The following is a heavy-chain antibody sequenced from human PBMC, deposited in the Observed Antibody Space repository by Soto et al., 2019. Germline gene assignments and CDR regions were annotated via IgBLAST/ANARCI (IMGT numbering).Heavy chain of an antibody. D-gene: IGHD5-18*01. V-gene: IGHV1-69*13. J-gene: IGHJ4*02. CDR1: GGTFSRYA. Sequence: GAPVKVSGKASGGTFSRYAIGWGGQAPGQGLEWMGGIIPIFGTANYAQKFQGRVTITADESTSTAYMELSSLRSEDTAVYYCAKSDTVMEEFDFWGQGTPVTVSS. CDR2: IIPIFGTA. CDR3: AKSDTVMEEFDF.